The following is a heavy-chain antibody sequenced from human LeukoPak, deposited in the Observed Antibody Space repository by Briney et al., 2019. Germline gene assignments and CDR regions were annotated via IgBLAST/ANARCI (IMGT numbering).Heavy chain of an antibody. Sequence: PGRSLRLSCAASGFTFSTYDMHWVRQAPGKGLEWVAVISYDGTYKYYTDSVKGRFTISRDNSKNTLYLQMNSLRAEDTAVHFCAKDTSGYSDYWGQGTLVTVSS. V-gene: IGHV3-30*18. CDR3: AKDTSGYSDY. CDR2: ISYDGTYK. J-gene: IGHJ4*02. CDR1: GFTFSTYD. D-gene: IGHD2-15*01.